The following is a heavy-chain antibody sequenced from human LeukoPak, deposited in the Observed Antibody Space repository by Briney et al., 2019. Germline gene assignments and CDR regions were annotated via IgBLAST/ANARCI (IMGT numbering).Heavy chain of an antibody. CDR3: ARDLEDFWSGYNDY. Sequence: SETLSLTCAVYGGSFSGYYWSWIRQPPGKGLEWIGEINHSGSTNYNPSLKSRVTISVDTSKNQFSLKLSSVTAADTAVYYCARDLEDFWSGYNDYWGQGTLVTVSS. V-gene: IGHV4-34*01. CDR1: GGSFSGYY. CDR2: INHSGST. J-gene: IGHJ4*02. D-gene: IGHD3-3*01.